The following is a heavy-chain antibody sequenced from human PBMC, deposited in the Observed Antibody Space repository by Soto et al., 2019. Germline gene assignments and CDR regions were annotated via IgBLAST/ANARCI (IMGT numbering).Heavy chain of an antibody. J-gene: IGHJ5*02. V-gene: IGHV4-31*03. Sequence: SETLSLTCTVSGASISSGTYYWSWIRQHPGKGLEWIGYAYYSGSPYYNPSLKSRITISIDTSKNQFSLKLSSVTAADTAVYYCATDTDVIAAALSTWGQGTLVTVSS. CDR1: GASISSGTYY. CDR2: AYYSGSP. D-gene: IGHD2-2*01. CDR3: ATDTDVIAAALST.